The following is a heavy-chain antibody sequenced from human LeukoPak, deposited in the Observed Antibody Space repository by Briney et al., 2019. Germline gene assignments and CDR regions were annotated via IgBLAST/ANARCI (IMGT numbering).Heavy chain of an antibody. CDR1: GFSFSTYW. D-gene: IGHD1-26*01. J-gene: IGHJ4*02. CDR2: NSDDGRST. Sequence: PGGSLRLSCAASGFSFSTYWMRWVRQAPGKGLVWVSRNSDDGRSTDYAESVKGRFTISRDNAKNTLYLQMNSLRVEDTGIYYCTRIRRGSLTSVDYWGQGTLVTVSS. CDR3: TRIRRGSLTSVDY. V-gene: IGHV3-74*01.